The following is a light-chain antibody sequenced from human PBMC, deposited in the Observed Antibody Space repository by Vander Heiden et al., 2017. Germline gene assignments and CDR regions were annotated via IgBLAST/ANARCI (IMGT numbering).Light chain of an antibody. Sequence: QLVLTQVPSFSVSPGGTVTLTSGLSSGSVSTNYYPSGYQQTPGQSPRTLIYSTNARSSGVPDRFSGSILGNTAALTITGGQADDESDDYCVLYMGSGISVFGGGTKLTVL. J-gene: IGLJ2*01. CDR2: STN. V-gene: IGLV8-61*01. CDR1: SGSVSTNYY. CDR3: VLYMGSGISV.